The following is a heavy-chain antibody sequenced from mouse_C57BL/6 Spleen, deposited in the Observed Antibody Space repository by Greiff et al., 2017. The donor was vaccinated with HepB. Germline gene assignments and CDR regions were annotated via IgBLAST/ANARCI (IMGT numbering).Heavy chain of an antibody. D-gene: IGHD1-1*01. J-gene: IGHJ2*01. V-gene: IGHV1-61*01. CDR2: IYPSDSET. CDR3: ARSVGYYGSSSFDY. Sequence: QVHVKQPGAELVRPGSSVKLSCKASGYTFTSYWMDWVKQRPGQGLEWIGNIYPSDSETHYNQKFKDKATLTVDKSSSTAYMQLSSLTSEDSAVYYCARSVGYYGSSSFDYWGQGTTLTVSS. CDR1: GYTFTSYW.